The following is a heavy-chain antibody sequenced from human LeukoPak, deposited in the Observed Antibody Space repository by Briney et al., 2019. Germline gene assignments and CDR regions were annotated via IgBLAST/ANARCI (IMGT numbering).Heavy chain of an antibody. V-gene: IGHV3-23*01. J-gene: IGHJ4*02. CDR3: AKIPLGSHWVDFDY. CDR1: GFTFSTYA. Sequence: GSLRLSCAASGFTFSTYAMSCVRQAPGKGVEWVSGVSVGVGIIYYAESERSRFTISRENSKNTLYMQMNSLRGADTPLYYCAKIPLGSHWVDFDYWGQGTLVT. CDR2: VSVGVGII. D-gene: IGHD3-10*01.